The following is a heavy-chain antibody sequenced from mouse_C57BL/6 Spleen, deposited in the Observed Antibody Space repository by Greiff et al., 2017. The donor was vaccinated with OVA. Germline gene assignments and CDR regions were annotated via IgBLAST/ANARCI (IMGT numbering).Heavy chain of an antibody. CDR2: INPNNGGT. D-gene: IGHD2-3*01. V-gene: IGHV1-26*01. CDR3: ARRDDGDY. CDR1: GYTFTDYY. J-gene: IGHJ2*01. Sequence: VQLQQSGPELVKPGASVKISCKASGYTFTDYYMNWVKQSHGKSLEWIGDINPNNGGTSYNQKFKGKATLTVDKSSSTAYMELRSLTSEDSAFYYCARRDDGDYWGQGTTLTVSS.